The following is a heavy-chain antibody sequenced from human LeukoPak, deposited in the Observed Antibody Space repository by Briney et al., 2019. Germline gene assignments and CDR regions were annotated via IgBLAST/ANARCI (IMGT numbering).Heavy chain of an antibody. Sequence: ASVKVSCKASGYTFITCGIAWVRQAPGQGLEWVGWISPYSGNTNYAEKLQGRVTMTTDTSTSTAYMELRSLRSDDTAVYHCAREGYCSGGSCYSGIIDYWGQGTLVTVSS. J-gene: IGHJ4*02. CDR1: GYTFITCG. D-gene: IGHD2-15*01. CDR2: ISPYSGNT. CDR3: AREGYCSGGSCYSGIIDY. V-gene: IGHV1-18*01.